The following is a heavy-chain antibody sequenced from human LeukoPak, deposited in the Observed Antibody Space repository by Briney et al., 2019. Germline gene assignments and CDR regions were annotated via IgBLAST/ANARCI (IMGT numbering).Heavy chain of an antibody. CDR1: GFTFSSYS. CDR2: ISSSSSTI. V-gene: IGHV3-48*04. D-gene: IGHD5-18*01. J-gene: IGHJ4*02. CDR3: ARGAAMVTFDY. Sequence: PRGSLRLSCAASGFTFSSYSMNWVRQAPGKGLEWVSYISSSSSTIYYADSVKGRFTISRDSAKNSLYLQMNSLRAEDTAVYYCARGAAMVTFDYWGQGTLVTVSS.